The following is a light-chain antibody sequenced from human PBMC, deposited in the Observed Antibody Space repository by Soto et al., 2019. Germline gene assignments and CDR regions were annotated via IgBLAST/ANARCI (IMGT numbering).Light chain of an antibody. J-gene: IGLJ1*01. CDR2: DVS. V-gene: IGLV2-14*01. CDR1: SSDVGGYNY. CDR3: SSYTSSSTLV. Sequence: QSLLTQPASVSGSPGQSITISCTGTSSDVGGYNYVSWYQQHPGKAPKLMIYDVSNRPSGVSNRFSGSKSGNTASLTISGLQAEDEADYYFSSYTSSSTLVFGTGTRSPS.